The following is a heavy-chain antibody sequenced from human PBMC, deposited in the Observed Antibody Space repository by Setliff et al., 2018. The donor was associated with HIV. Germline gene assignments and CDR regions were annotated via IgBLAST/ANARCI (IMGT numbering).Heavy chain of an antibody. CDR2: ISTSGST. V-gene: IGHV4-61*02. D-gene: IGHD2-8*01. CDR3: ASSPIITNGYYFDY. J-gene: IGHJ4*02. Sequence: PSETLSLTCTVSGGSISSGNYYWSWIRQPAGKGPEWIGRISTSGSTNYNPSLKSRVTISVDTSKNQFFLMLSSVTAADTAVYYCASSPIITNGYYFDYWGPGTLVTVSS. CDR1: GGSISSGNYY.